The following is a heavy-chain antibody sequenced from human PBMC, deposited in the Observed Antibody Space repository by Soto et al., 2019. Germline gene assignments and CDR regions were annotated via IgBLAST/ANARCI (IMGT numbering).Heavy chain of an antibody. J-gene: IGHJ6*02. CDR1: GDTFKNCV. Sequence: ASVKVSCKASGDTFKNCVIRWVRQAPGQGLEWMGGIIPLFGTTDFAQRFQGRLTITTDESTTTAYMELSRLRSEDTATYYCAAELGFGKLSVVWGQGTTVTVSS. CDR3: AAELGFGKLSVV. CDR2: IIPLFGTT. V-gene: IGHV1-69*05. D-gene: IGHD3-10*01.